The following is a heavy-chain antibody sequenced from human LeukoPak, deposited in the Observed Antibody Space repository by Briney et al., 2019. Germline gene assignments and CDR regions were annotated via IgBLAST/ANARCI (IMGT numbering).Heavy chain of an antibody. CDR1: GYSFTSYW. J-gene: IGHJ4*02. Sequence: GQSLKISCKGSGYSFTSYWIGWVRQMPGKGLEWMGIIYPGDSDTRYSPSFQGQVTISADKSISTAYLQWSSLKASDTAMYYCARAKYYYDSSGQLIDYWGQGTLVTVSS. CDR2: IYPGDSDT. CDR3: ARAKYYYDSSGQLIDY. D-gene: IGHD3-22*01. V-gene: IGHV5-51*01.